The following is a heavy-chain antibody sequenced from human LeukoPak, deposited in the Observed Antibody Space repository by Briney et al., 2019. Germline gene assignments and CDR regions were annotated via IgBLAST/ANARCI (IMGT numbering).Heavy chain of an antibody. Sequence: GGSLRLSCAASGFTFSSYSMNWVRQAPGKGLEGVSYISSSSSTIYYADSVKGRFTISRDNAKNSLYLQMNSLRAEDTAVYYCARSRGGSWRDAFDIWGQGTMVTVSS. CDR3: ARSRGGSWRDAFDI. V-gene: IGHV3-48*01. J-gene: IGHJ3*02. D-gene: IGHD1-26*01. CDR1: GFTFSSYS. CDR2: ISSSSSTI.